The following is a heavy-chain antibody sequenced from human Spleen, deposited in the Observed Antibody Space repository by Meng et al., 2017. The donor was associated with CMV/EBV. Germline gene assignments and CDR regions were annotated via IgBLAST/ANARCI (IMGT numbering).Heavy chain of an antibody. CDR2: VYYSGDS. CDR3: ARAFDFWSGYYAGSSWFDP. J-gene: IGHJ5*02. CDR1: NNNYY. D-gene: IGHD3-3*01. V-gene: IGHV4-39*07. Sequence: NNNYYWGWIRQSPGRGLEWLGNVYYSGDSYSNPSLRSRVTVSVDTSKNQFSLKLSSVTAADTAVYYCARAFDFWSGYYAGSSWFDPWGQGTLVTVSS.